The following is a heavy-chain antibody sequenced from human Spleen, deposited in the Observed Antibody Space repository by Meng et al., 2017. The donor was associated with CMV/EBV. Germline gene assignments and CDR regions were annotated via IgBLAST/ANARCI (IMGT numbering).Heavy chain of an antibody. Sequence: GGSLRLSCAASGFTFSSYAMHWVRQAPGKGLEWVAVISYDGSNKYYADSVKGRFTISRDNSKNTLYLQMNSLRAEDTAVYYCAKGRSCSGTRCSLDYWGQGTLVTVSS. CDR3: AKGRSCSGTRCSLDY. D-gene: IGHD2-2*01. CDR1: GFTFSSYA. J-gene: IGHJ4*02. CDR2: ISYDGSNK. V-gene: IGHV3-30-3*01.